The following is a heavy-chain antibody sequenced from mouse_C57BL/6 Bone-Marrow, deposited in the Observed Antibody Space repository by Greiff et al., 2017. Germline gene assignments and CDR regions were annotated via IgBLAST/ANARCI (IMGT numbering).Heavy chain of an antibody. CDR3: AREWGYYSNDVAY. J-gene: IGHJ3*01. CDR1: GYTFTSYG. Sequence: VQLQQSGAELARPGASVKLSCKASGYTFTSYGIRWVKQRTGQGLEWIGEIYPRSSNTYYNEKFKGKATLTADKSSSTAYMELRSLTSEDSAVYYCAREWGYYSNDVAYWGQGTLVTVSA. V-gene: IGHV1-81*01. D-gene: IGHD2-12*01. CDR2: IYPRSSNT.